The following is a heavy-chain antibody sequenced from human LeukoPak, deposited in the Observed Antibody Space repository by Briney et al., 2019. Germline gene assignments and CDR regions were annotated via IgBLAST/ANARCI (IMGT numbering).Heavy chain of an antibody. D-gene: IGHD3-22*01. CDR2: ISGDGGST. CDR3: AKVGGNYHDNSGYGT. Sequence: GGSLRLSCAASGFTFDDYAMHWVRRAPGKGLEWVSLISGDGGSTYYADSVKGRFTISRDNSKNSLYLQMNSLRTEDTALYYCAKVGGNYHDNSGYGTWGQGTLVTVSS. CDR1: GFTFDDYA. V-gene: IGHV3-43*02. J-gene: IGHJ5*02.